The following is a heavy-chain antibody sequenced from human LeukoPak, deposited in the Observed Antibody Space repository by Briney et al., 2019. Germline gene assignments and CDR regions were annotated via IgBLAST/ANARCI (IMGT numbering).Heavy chain of an antibody. J-gene: IGHJ6*02. CDR3: AKGFNQYDFYYGMDV. D-gene: IGHD3-3*01. Sequence: GGSLRLSCAASGFTFSSYAMSWVRQAPGGGLEWVSAISGSGISTYYADSVKGRFTISRDNSKNTLYLKMNSLRAEDTAVYYCAKGFNQYDFYYGMDVWGQGTTVTVSS. V-gene: IGHV3-23*01. CDR2: ISGSGIST. CDR1: GFTFSSYA.